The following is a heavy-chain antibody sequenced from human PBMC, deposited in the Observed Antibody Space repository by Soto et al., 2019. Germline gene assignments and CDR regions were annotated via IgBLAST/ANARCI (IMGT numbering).Heavy chain of an antibody. D-gene: IGHD2-21*02. CDR1: GGSLSGYY. Sequence: QVQLQQWGAGLLKPSETLSLTCAVYGGSLSGYYWSWIRQLPGKGLEWFGEINHSGSTNYNPSLKSLVXXSXDXXQTQFSLKLTSVTAADTAVYYCARSVVTPNWYFDLWGRGTLVTVSS. CDR2: INHSGST. J-gene: IGHJ2*01. V-gene: IGHV4-34*01. CDR3: ARSVVTPNWYFDL.